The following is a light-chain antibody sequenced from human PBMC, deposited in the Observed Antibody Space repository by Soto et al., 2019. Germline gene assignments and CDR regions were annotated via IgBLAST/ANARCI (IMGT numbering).Light chain of an antibody. V-gene: IGLV2-23*01. Sequence: QPVLSQPASVSGSPGQSITILCTGTSSDLGSYDLVSWYQQHPGKAPKLIIYEGSKRPSGVSDRFSGSKSAYTASLTVFGLQSDDEADYYCSSYAGSSTWVFGGGTKLTVL. CDR3: SSYAGSSTWV. CDR1: SSDLGSYDL. CDR2: EGS. J-gene: IGLJ2*01.